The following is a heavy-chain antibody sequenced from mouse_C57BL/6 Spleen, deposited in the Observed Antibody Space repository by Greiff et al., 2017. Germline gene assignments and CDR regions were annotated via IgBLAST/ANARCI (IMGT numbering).Heavy chain of an antibody. CDR3: ARDGKGGAMDY. D-gene: IGHD2-1*01. CDR1: GYSITSGYD. V-gene: IGHV3-1*01. CDR2: ISYSGST. J-gene: IGHJ4*01. Sequence: EVKLVESGPGMVKPSQSLSLTCTVTGYSITSGYDWHWIRHFPGNKLEWMGYISYSGSTNYNPSLKSRISITHDTSKNHFFLKLNSVTTEDTATYYCARDGKGGAMDYWGQGTSVTVSS.